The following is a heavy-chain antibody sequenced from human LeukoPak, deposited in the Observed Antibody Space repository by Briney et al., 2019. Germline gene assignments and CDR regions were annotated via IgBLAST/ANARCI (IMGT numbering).Heavy chain of an antibody. CDR3: ARLRGSGSYYSHFDY. Sequence: GESLKISCKGSGYSFTSYWIGWVRQMPGKGLEWMGIIYPGDSDTRYSPSFQGQVTISADKSISTAYLQWSSLKASDTAMYYCARLRGSGSYYSHFDYWGQGTLVTVSS. V-gene: IGHV5-51*01. CDR2: IYPGDSDT. D-gene: IGHD1-26*01. CDR1: GYSFTSYW. J-gene: IGHJ4*02.